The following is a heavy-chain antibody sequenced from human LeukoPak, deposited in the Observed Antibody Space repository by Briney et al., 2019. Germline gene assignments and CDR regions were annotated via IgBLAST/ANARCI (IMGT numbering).Heavy chain of an antibody. CDR2: ISGSGGST. J-gene: IGHJ3*02. CDR3: AKAGGDYEDGDAFDI. V-gene: IGHV3-23*01. CDR1: GFTFSSYA. Sequence: GGSLRLSCAASGFTFSSYAMSWVRQAPGKVLEWVSAISGSGGSTYYADSVKGRFTISRDNSKNTLYLQMNSLRAEDTAVYYCAKAGGDYEDGDAFDIWGQGTMVTVSS. D-gene: IGHD4-17*01.